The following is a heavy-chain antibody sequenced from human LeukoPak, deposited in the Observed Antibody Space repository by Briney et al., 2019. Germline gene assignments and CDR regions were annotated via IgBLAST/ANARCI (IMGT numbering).Heavy chain of an antibody. CDR3: GKQQGLGGNFGGADY. D-gene: IGHD4-23*01. CDR2: VSTSGGST. Sequence: GGSLRLSCAASGFTFSSYAMSWVRQAPGKGLEWVSAVSTSGGSTNYADSVKGRFTISRDNSKNTLYLQMNSLRAEDTAVYYCGKQQGLGGNFGGADYWGQGTLVTVSS. CDR1: GFTFSSYA. V-gene: IGHV3-23*01. J-gene: IGHJ4*02.